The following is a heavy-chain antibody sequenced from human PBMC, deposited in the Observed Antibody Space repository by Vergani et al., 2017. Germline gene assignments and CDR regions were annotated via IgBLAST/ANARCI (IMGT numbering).Heavy chain of an antibody. V-gene: IGHV4-59*01. CDR3: ARYRHDAFDI. CDR1: GGSISSYY. D-gene: IGHD2-2*02. J-gene: IGHJ3*02. Sequence: QVQLQESGPGLVKPSQTLSLTCTVSGGSISSYYWSWIRQPPGKGLEWIGYIYYSGSTNYNPSLKSRVTISVDTSKNQFSLKLSSVTAADTAVYYCARYRHDAFDIWGQGTMVTVSS. CDR2: IYYSGST.